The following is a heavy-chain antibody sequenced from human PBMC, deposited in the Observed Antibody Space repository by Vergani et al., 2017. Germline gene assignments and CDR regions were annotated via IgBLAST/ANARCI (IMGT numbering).Heavy chain of an antibody. CDR1: GFSFTTYA. CDR3: AEGGWNYWFDS. D-gene: IGHD1-1*01. J-gene: IGHJ5*01. CDR2: ITTNGDYT. Sequence: EVQLLESGGDLVQPGGSLRLSCAASGFSFTTYAMSWVRQAPGKGLEWVSTITTNGDYTRCGDSVKGRFTISRDNSKSTLYLQMNSLRAEDTAIYYCAEGGWNYWFDSWGQGTLVIVS. V-gene: IGHV3-23*01.